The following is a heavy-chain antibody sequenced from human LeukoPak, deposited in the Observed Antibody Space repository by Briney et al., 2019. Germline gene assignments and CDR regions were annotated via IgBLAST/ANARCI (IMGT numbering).Heavy chain of an antibody. CDR3: ASPQRFYYGSGIQN. V-gene: IGHV4-34*01. CDR2: INHSGST. Sequence: NPSEALSLTCAVYGGSFSGYYWSWIRQPPGKGLEWIGEINHSGSTNYNPSLKSRVTISVDTSKNQFSLKLSSVTAADTAVYYCASPQRFYYGSGIQNWGRGTLVTVSS. CDR1: GGSFSGYY. J-gene: IGHJ1*01. D-gene: IGHD3-10*01.